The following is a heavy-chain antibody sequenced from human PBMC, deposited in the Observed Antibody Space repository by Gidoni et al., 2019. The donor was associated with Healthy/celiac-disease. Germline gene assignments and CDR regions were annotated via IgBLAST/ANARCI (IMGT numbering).Heavy chain of an antibody. Sequence: EVQLVESGGGLVKPGRSLRLSCTASGFTFGDYAMSWFRQAPGKGLEWVGFIRSKADGGTTEYAASVKGRFTISRDDSKSIAYLQMNSLKTEDTAVYYCTRDPTTVVTPMAFDIWGQGTMVTVSS. CDR1: GFTFGDYA. CDR2: IRSKADGGTT. CDR3: TRDPTTVVTPMAFDI. D-gene: IGHD4-17*01. V-gene: IGHV3-49*05. J-gene: IGHJ3*02.